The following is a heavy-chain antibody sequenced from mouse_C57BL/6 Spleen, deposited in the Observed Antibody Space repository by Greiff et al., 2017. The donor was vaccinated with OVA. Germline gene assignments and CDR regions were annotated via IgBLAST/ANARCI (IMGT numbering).Heavy chain of an antibody. J-gene: IGHJ4*01. D-gene: IGHD2-4*01. Sequence: VKLMESGAELVKPGASVKISCKSSGYAFSSYWMNWVKQRPGQGLEWIGQIYPGDGDTNYNGKFKGKATLTADKSSSTAYMQLSSLTSEDSAVYFCARLGEYDGYYAMDDWGQGTSVTVSS. CDR1: GYAFSSYW. CDR2: IYPGDGDT. CDR3: ARLGEYDGYYAMDD. V-gene: IGHV1-80*01.